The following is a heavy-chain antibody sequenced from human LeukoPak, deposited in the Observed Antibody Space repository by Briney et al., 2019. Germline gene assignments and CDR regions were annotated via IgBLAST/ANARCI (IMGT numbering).Heavy chain of an antibody. V-gene: IGHV3-23*01. J-gene: IGHJ6*03. Sequence: PGGSLRLSCAASGFTFSSDAMSWVRQAPGKGLERVSAISGSGGSTYYADSVKGRFTISRDNAKNSLYLQMNSLRAEDTAVYYCARDAARSGSYINYYYYYMDVWGKGTTVTVSS. CDR2: ISGSGGST. D-gene: IGHD1-26*01. CDR1: GFTFSSDA. CDR3: ARDAARSGSYINYYYYYMDV.